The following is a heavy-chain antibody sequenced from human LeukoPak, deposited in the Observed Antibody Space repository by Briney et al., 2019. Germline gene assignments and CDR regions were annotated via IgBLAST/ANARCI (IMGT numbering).Heavy chain of an antibody. CDR1: GFTFSSYS. CDR3: SKATCYLL. Sequence: GGSLILSCAASGFTFSSYSMSWVRQAPGQGLEWVSAISGSDGSTYYADSVKGRFTISRDNSKNTLYLQMTSLRADHTAVCYCSKATCYLLWGQGTLATV. D-gene: IGHD3-3*01. J-gene: IGHJ4*02. CDR2: ISGSDGST. V-gene: IGHV3-23*01.